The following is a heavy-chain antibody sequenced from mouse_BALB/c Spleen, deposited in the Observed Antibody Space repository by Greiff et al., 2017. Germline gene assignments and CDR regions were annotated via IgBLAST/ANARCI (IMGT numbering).Heavy chain of an antibody. CDR2: ISYSGST. CDR1: GDSITSCY. CDR3: ARAYDSFWYFDV. Sequence: EVKLQESGPSLVKPSQTLSLTCSVTGDSITSCYWNWIRKFPGNKLEYMGYISYSGSTYYNPSLKSRISITRDTSKNQYYLQLNSVTTEDTATYYCARAYDSFWYFDVWGAGTTVTVSS. D-gene: IGHD2-13*01. J-gene: IGHJ1*01. V-gene: IGHV3-8*02.